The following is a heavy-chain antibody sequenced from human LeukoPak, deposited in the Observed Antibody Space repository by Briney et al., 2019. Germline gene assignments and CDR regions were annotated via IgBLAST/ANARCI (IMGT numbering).Heavy chain of an antibody. CDR1: GFTFSSYS. J-gene: IGHJ6*02. CDR2: ISSSSSYI. CDR3: ASPYYDFWSGSRYGMDV. Sequence: GGSLRLSCAASGFTFSSYSMNWVRQAPGKGLEWVSSISSSSSYIYYADSVKGRFTISRDNAKNSLYLQMNSLRAEDTAVYYCASPYYDFWSGSRYGMDVWGQGTTVTVSS. D-gene: IGHD3-3*01. V-gene: IGHV3-21*01.